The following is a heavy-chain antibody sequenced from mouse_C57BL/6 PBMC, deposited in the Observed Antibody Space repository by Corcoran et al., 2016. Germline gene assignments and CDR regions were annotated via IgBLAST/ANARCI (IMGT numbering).Heavy chain of an antibody. V-gene: IGHV1-75*01. CDR2: IFPGSGST. Sequence: QVQLQQSGPELVKPGASVKISCKASGYTFTDYYINWVKQRPGQGLEWIGWIFPGSGSTYYNEKFKGKATLTVDKSSSTAYMLLSSLTSEDSAFYFRARAYYYGSSYLYYAMDYWGQGTSVTVSS. D-gene: IGHD1-1*01. CDR1: GYTFTDYY. J-gene: IGHJ4*01. CDR3: ARAYYYGSSYLYYAMDY.